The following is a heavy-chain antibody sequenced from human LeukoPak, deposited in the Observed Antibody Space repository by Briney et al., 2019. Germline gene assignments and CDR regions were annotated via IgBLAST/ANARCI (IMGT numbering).Heavy chain of an antibody. CDR1: GLIFSDYG. Sequence: GGSLRLSCTASGLIFSDYGMSWVRQTPGKGLEWVSAISGSGGNTFYADSVKGRFTISRDNSKNTLYLQMNSLRAEDTAVYYCARGVEMGFDYWGQGTLVTVSS. J-gene: IGHJ4*02. V-gene: IGHV3-23*01. D-gene: IGHD5-24*01. CDR2: ISGSGGNT. CDR3: ARGVEMGFDY.